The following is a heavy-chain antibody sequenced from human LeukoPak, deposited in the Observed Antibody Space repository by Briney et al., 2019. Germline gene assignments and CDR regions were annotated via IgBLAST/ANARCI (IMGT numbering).Heavy chain of an antibody. V-gene: IGHV3-48*03. J-gene: IGHJ4*02. Sequence: GGSLRLSCAASGFTFSSYEMNWVRQAPGKGLEWVSYISSRGSTIYYADSVKGRFTISRDNAKSSPYLQMNSLRAEDTAVYYCAKDHAPLDYWGLGTLVTVSS. CDR1: GFTFSSYE. CDR3: AKDHAPLDY. CDR2: ISSRGSTI.